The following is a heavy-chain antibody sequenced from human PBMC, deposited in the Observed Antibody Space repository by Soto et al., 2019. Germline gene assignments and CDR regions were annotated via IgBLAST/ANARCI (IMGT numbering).Heavy chain of an antibody. CDR3: ARDSAGSWYTTRRDAFDI. Sequence: EVQLVESGGGLVKPGGSLRLSCAASGFTFSSYSMNWVRQAPGKGLEWVSSISSSSSYIYYADSVKGRFTISRDNAKNSLYLQMNSLRAEDTAVYYCARDSAGSWYTTRRDAFDIWGQGTMVTVSS. D-gene: IGHD6-13*01. V-gene: IGHV3-21*01. CDR2: ISSSSSYI. J-gene: IGHJ3*02. CDR1: GFTFSSYS.